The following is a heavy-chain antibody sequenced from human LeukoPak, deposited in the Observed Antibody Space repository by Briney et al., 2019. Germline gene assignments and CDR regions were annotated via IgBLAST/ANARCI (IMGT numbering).Heavy chain of an antibody. V-gene: IGHV1-18*01. CDR1: GYTFTSYG. Sequence: ASVKVSCKASGYTFTSYGISWVRPAPGQRLEWMGWISAYNGNTNYAQKLQGRVTMTTDTYTSTAYMELRGLRSDDTAVYYCARRGSRWTQYYLDYWGQGTLVTVSS. CDR3: ARRGSRWTQYYLDY. CDR2: ISAYNGNT. J-gene: IGHJ4*02. D-gene: IGHD2-15*01.